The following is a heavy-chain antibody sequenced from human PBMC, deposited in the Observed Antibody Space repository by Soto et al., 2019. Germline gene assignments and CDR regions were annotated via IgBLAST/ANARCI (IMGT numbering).Heavy chain of an antibody. CDR1: GGSISSYY. V-gene: IGHV4-59*01. D-gene: IGHD2-15*01. Sequence: PSETLSLTCTVSGGSISSYYWSWIRQPPGKGLEWIGYIYYSGSTNYNPSLKSRVTISVDTSKNQFSLKLSSVTAADTAVYYCAREYCSGGSCYLNYFDYWGQGTLVTVSS. CDR3: AREYCSGGSCYLNYFDY. CDR2: IYYSGST. J-gene: IGHJ4*02.